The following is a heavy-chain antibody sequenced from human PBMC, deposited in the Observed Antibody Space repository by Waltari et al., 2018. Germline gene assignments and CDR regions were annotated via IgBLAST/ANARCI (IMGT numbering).Heavy chain of an antibody. CDR3: AKGEKSELGNWYFDL. J-gene: IGHJ2*01. CDR1: GFTFSSFP. Sequence: EVQLLESGGGLVQPGGSLRLSCAASGFTFSSFPLSWVRQAPGKGLEWVSAISGSGGSTYYADSVKGRFTISRDNSKNTLYLQMNSLRAEDTAVYYCAKGEKSELGNWYFDLWGRGTLVTVSS. V-gene: IGHV3-23*01. D-gene: IGHD7-27*01. CDR2: ISGSGGST.